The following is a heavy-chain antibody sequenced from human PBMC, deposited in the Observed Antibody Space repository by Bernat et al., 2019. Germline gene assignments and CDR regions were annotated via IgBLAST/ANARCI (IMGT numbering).Heavy chain of an antibody. Sequence: EVQLLESGGGLVQPGGSLRLSCAASGFTFSSYAMTWVRQAPGKGLEWVSDSVKGRFTISRDNSKNTLYLQMNSLRAEDTSVYYCAKGLGGNGNYYYYMDVWGKGTTVTVSS. J-gene: IGHJ6*03. V-gene: IGHV3-23*01. CDR1: GFTFSSYA. CDR3: AKGLGGNGNYYYYMDV.